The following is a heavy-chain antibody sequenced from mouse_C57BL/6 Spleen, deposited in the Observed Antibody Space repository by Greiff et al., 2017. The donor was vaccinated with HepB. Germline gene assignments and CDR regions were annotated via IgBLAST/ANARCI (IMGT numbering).Heavy chain of an antibody. Sequence: DAMLVESGGGLVKPGGSLKLSCAASGFTFSSYTMSWVRQTPEKRLEWVATISGGGGNTYYPDSVKGRFTISRDNAKNTLYLQMSSLRSEDTALYYCARQGGLGRGYYFDYWGQGTTLTVSS. CDR3: ARQGGLGRGYYFDY. D-gene: IGHD4-1*01. CDR1: GFTFSSYT. V-gene: IGHV5-9*01. CDR2: ISGGGGNT. J-gene: IGHJ2*01.